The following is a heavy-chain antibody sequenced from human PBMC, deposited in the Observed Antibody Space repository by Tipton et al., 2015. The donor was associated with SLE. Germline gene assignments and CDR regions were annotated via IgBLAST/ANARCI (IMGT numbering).Heavy chain of an antibody. Sequence: SLRLSCAASGFTFSSYGMHWVRQAPGKGLEWVAVISYDRGNKYYADSVKGRFTISRDNSKNTLYLQMNSLRAEDTAVYYCARGGAQNYYDSSGRDSFMDVWGKGTTVTVSS. V-gene: IGHV3-30*19. CDR3: ARGGAQNYYDSSGRDSFMDV. CDR2: ISYDRGNK. CDR1: GFTFSSYG. D-gene: IGHD3-22*01. J-gene: IGHJ6*03.